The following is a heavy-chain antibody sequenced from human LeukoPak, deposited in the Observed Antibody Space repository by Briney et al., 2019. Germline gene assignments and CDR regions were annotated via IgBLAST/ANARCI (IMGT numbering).Heavy chain of an antibody. J-gene: IGHJ5*02. Sequence: ASVKVSCKASGYIFTSYYIHWVRQAPGQGLEWMGIINPSGGSTGYAQKFQGRVTMTRDTSTSTAYMELSSLRSEDTAVYYCARDPYYDNKWFDPWGQGTLVTVSS. CDR1: GYIFTSYY. CDR2: INPSGGST. CDR3: ARDPYYDNKWFDP. V-gene: IGHV1-46*01. D-gene: IGHD3-9*01.